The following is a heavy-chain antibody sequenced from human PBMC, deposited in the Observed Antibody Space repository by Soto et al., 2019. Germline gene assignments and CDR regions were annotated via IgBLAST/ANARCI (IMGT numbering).Heavy chain of an antibody. CDR3: ASDYVEDDLSETTGVFGGF. Sequence: GASVKVSCKASGHTFSGYFVHWVRQAPGQGLEWMGWVNPNSGGTHYAQKFQGRVPMTRDTSLSAVYMELRSLRRDDMAVYFCASDYVEDDLSETTGVFGGFWGQGTLVTVSS. CDR2: VNPNSGGT. CDR1: GHTFSGYF. J-gene: IGHJ4*02. V-gene: IGHV1-2*02. D-gene: IGHD3-16*01.